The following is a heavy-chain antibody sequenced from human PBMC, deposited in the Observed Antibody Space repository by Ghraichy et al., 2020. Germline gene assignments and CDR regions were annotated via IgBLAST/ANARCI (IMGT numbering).Heavy chain of an antibody. V-gene: IGHV1-2*02. CDR3: ARSHSSGYYRHFDY. J-gene: IGHJ4*02. D-gene: IGHD3-22*01. Sequence: ASVKVSCKASGYTFTGYYMHWVRQAPGQGLEWMGWINPNSGGTNYAQKFQGRVTMTRDTSISTAYMELSRLRSDDTAVYYCARSHSSGYYRHFDYWGQGTLVTVSS. CDR2: INPNSGGT. CDR1: GYTFTGYY.